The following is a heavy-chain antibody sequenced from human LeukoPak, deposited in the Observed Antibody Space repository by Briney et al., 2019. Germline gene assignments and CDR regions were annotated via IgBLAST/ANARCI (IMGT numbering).Heavy chain of an antibody. CDR3: ARRKFSDNWIDP. V-gene: IGHV5-51*01. D-gene: IGHD1-14*01. CDR2: VYSGDSRV. Sequence: GESLKISCKGSENDFATFWFGWVRQMPGKGLEWVGVVYSGDSRVRYNPSFQGQVTLSVDRSTSTAYLQWTSLKASDTAMYFCARRKFSDNWIDPWGQGTLVTVSS. CDR1: ENDFATFW. J-gene: IGHJ5*02.